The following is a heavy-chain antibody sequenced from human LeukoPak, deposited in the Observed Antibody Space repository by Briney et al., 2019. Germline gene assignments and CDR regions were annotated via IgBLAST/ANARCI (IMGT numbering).Heavy chain of an antibody. CDR3: ARVKMGYSAPGLYYYYMDV. Sequence: SVKVSCKASGGTFSSYAISWVRQAPGQGLEWMGGIIPIFGTANYAQKFQGRVTITADESTSTAYMELSSLRSEDTAVYYCARVKMGYSAPGLYYYYMDVWGKGTTVTVSS. CDR1: GGTFSSYA. D-gene: IGHD3-22*01. CDR2: IIPIFGTA. J-gene: IGHJ6*03. V-gene: IGHV1-69*13.